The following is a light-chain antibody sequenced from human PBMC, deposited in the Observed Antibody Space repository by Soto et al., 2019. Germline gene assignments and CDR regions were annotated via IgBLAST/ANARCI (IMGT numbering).Light chain of an antibody. CDR1: SSDVGGYKY. V-gene: IGLV2-14*01. CDR2: EVS. CDR3: SSYTSSITVE. Sequence: QSVLTQPASVSGSPGQSITISCTGTSSDVGGYKYVSWYQHHPGKAPKLMIYEVSNRPSGVSDRFSGSKSGNTASLTISGLQAEDEADYYCSSYTSSITVEFGGGTKLTVL. J-gene: IGLJ2*01.